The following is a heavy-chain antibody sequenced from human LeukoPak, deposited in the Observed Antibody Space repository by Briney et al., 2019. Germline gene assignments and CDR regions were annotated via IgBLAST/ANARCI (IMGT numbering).Heavy chain of an antibody. CDR3: TKVAVVGDAFDI. Sequence: GRSLRLSCAASGFTFSSYGMHWVRQAPGKGLEWVAVISYDGSNKYYADSVKGRFTISRDNSKNTLYLQMNSLRAEDTAVYYCTKVAVVGDAFDIWGQGTMVTVSS. V-gene: IGHV3-30*18. CDR1: GFTFSSYG. CDR2: ISYDGSNK. J-gene: IGHJ3*02. D-gene: IGHD6-19*01.